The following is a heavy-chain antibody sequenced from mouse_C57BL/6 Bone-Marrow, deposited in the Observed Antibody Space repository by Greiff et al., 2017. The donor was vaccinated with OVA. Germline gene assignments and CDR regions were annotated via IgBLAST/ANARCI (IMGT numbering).Heavy chain of an antibody. CDR2: INPYNGGT. J-gene: IGHJ4*01. Sequence: VQLQQSGPVLVKPGASVKMSCKASGYTFTDYYMNWVKQSHGKSLEWIGVINPYNGGTSYNQKFKGKATLTVDKSSSTAYMELNSLTSEDSAVYYCARWIYYGSSYDYAMDYWGQGTSVTVSS. D-gene: IGHD1-1*01. CDR3: ARWIYYGSSYDYAMDY. V-gene: IGHV1-19*01. CDR1: GYTFTDYY.